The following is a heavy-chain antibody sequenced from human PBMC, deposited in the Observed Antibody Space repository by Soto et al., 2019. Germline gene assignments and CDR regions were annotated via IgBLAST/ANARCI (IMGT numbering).Heavy chain of an antibody. D-gene: IGHD5-12*01. J-gene: IGHJ4*02. V-gene: IGHV1-18*01. CDR2: ISAYNANT. CDR3: ARLTVDIVATIHFDY. Sequence: QVQLVQSGAEVKKPGASVKVSCKASGYTFTRYGISWVRQAPGQGLEWMGWISAYNANTKYAQKFQGRVTMTTDTSTSTAHVELRSPRSDDTAVYHWARLTVDIVATIHFDYWGQGTLVTVSS. CDR1: GYTFTRYG.